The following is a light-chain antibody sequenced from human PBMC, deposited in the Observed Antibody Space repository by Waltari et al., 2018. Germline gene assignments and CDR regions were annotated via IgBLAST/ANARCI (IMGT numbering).Light chain of an antibody. J-gene: IGLJ2*01. CDR2: DVN. V-gene: IGLV2-14*03. CDR1: SSDVGGYKY. CDR3: SSYTSSGTLVL. Sequence: QSALTQPASVSGSPGQSITISCTGTSSDVGGYKYVSWYQQHPGKAPKLMIYDVNNLPSEISNRFSGSKSGNTASLTISGLQAEDEADYYCSSYTSSGTLVLFGGGTKLTVL.